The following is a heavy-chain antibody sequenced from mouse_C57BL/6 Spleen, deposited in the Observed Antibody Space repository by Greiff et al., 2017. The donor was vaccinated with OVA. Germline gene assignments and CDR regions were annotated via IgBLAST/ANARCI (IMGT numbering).Heavy chain of an antibody. D-gene: IGHD1-1*01. CDR2: IDPENGDT. CDR3: TLYYYGSSYRAWFAY. CDR1: GFNIKDDY. J-gene: IGHJ3*01. V-gene: IGHV14-4*01. Sequence: VQLKESGAELVRPGASVKLSCTASGFNIKDDYMHWVKQRPEQGLEWIGWIDPENGDTEYASKFQGKATITADTSSNTAYLQLSSLTSEDTAVYYCTLYYYGSSYRAWFAYWGQGTLVTVSA.